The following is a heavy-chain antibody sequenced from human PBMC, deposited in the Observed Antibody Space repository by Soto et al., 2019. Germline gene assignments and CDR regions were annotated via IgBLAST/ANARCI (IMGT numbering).Heavy chain of an antibody. Sequence: ASVKVSCKVSGYTLTELSMHWVRQAPGKGLEWMGGFDPEDGETIYAQKFQGRVTMTEDTSTDTAYMELSSLRSEDTAVYYCATFRPLWSGYLYFDYWGQGTLVTVSS. J-gene: IGHJ4*02. CDR1: GYTLTELS. V-gene: IGHV1-24*01. CDR3: ATFRPLWSGYLYFDY. D-gene: IGHD3-3*01. CDR2: FDPEDGET.